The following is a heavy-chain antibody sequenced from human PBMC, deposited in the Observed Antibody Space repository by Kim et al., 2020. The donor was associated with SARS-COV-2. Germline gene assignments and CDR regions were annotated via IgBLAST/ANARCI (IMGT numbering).Heavy chain of an antibody. CDR3: TRDPRVLWFGELSWFDP. Sequence: KGRFTISRDDSKSIAYLQMNSLKTEDTAVYYCTRDPRVLWFGELSWFDPWGQGTLVTVSS. J-gene: IGHJ5*02. V-gene: IGHV3-49*02. D-gene: IGHD3-10*01.